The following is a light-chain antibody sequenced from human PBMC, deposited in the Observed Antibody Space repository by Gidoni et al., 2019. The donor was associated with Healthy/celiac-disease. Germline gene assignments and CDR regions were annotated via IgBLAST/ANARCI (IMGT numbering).Light chain of an antibody. CDR1: QGISSW. Sequence: DIHMTQSPSSVSASVGDRVTITCRASQGISSWLVWYQQKPGKAPKLLIYAASSLQSGVPSRFSGSGSGTDFTLTISSLQPEDFATYYCQQANSFPLTFGGGTKVEIK. J-gene: IGKJ4*01. V-gene: IGKV1-12*01. CDR2: AAS. CDR3: QQANSFPLT.